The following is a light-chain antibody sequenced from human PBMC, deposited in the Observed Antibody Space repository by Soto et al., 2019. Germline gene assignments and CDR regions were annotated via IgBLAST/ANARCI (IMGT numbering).Light chain of an antibody. V-gene: IGKV1-27*01. Sequence: DIQMTQSPSSLSASVGDRVTITCRAIQGISNYLAWYQQKPGKVPKLLIYAASSLQSGVPSRFSGSGSGPDFTLTISRQQPEDVATYYCQKYNSAPWTFGQGTKVEIK. CDR1: QGISNY. CDR2: AAS. CDR3: QKYNSAPWT. J-gene: IGKJ1*01.